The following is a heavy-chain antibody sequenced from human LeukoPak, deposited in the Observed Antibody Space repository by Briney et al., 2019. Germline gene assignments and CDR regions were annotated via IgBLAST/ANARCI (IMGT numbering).Heavy chain of an antibody. CDR3: ARDTDFWSGYYTVLDY. J-gene: IGHJ4*02. Sequence: PGGSLRLSCAASGFTFSSYWMHWVRQAPGKGLVWVSRINSDGSSTSYADSVKGRFTISRDNAKNTLYLQMNSLRAEDTAVYYCARDTDFWSGYYTVLDYWGQGTLVTVSS. V-gene: IGHV3-74*01. D-gene: IGHD3-3*01. CDR1: GFTFSSYW. CDR2: INSDGSST.